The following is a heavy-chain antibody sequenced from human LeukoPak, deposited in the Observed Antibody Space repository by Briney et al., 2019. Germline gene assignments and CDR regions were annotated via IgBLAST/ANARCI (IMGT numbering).Heavy chain of an antibody. CDR1: GFTFDDYA. J-gene: IGHJ4*02. CDR2: ISWNSGSI. Sequence: GGSLRLSCAASGFTFDDYAMHWVRQAPGKGLEWVSGISWNSGSIGYADSVKGRFTISRDNAKNSLYLQMNSLRAEDTAVYYCARRDYGDYYFDYWGQGTLVTVSS. CDR3: ARRDYGDYYFDY. V-gene: IGHV3-9*01. D-gene: IGHD4-17*01.